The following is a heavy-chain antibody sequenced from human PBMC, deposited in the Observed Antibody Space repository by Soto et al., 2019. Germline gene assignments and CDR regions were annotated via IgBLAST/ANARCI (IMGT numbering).Heavy chain of an antibody. CDR3: ASGAAFYYDTSRY. D-gene: IGHD3-22*01. Sequence: PGGSLRLSCAGPGFNFNIHALHWIRQAPGEGLEWVAVMSPGGNSQYYADSVKGRFTISRDTSKSTLYLQMTSLRPEDTAVYYCASGAAFYYDTSRYWGQGTLVTVSS. J-gene: IGHJ4*02. CDR2: MSPGGNSQ. V-gene: IGHV3-30-3*01. CDR1: GFNFNIHA.